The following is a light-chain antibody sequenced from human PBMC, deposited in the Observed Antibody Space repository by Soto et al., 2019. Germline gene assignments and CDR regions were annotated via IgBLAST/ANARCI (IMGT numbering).Light chain of an antibody. J-gene: IGKJ1*01. CDR3: QQYNNWQT. CDR1: QSIRTN. CDR2: DAS. V-gene: IGKV3D-15*01. Sequence: EIVMTQSPATLSVSPGERGTLACRASQSIRTNLAWYQQKPGQPPRLLIYDASTRATGIPARFSGSGSGTEFTLTIRSLQSEDFAVYYCQQYNNWQTFGQGTKVDIK.